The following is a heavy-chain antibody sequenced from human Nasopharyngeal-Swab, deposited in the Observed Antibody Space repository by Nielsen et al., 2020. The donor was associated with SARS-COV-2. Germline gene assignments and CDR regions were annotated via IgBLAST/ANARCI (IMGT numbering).Heavy chain of an antibody. CDR2: ISGSGGTI. CDR1: GFPFSDYY. CDR3: ARDRTNWDFDY. Sequence: GESLKISCAASGFPFSDYYMSWIRQAPGKGLEYISYISGSGGTIYYGDSMKGRFTISRDKAKNPLYLQMNYLRAEDTAVYYCARDRTNWDFDYWGQGTLVTVSS. J-gene: IGHJ4*02. D-gene: IGHD7-27*01. V-gene: IGHV3-11*04.